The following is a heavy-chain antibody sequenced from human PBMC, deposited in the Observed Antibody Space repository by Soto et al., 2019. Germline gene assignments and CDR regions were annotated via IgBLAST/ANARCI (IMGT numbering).Heavy chain of an antibody. CDR2: ISSSSSYI. V-gene: IGHV3-21*01. J-gene: IGHJ4*02. CDR1: GFTFSSYS. Sequence: LRLSCAASGFTFSSYSMNWVRRAPGKGLEWVSSISSSSSYIYYADSVKGRFTISRDNAKNSLYLQMNSLRAEDTAVYYCARDWGYYGSGARAFDYWGQGTLVTVSS. D-gene: IGHD3-10*01. CDR3: ARDWGYYGSGARAFDY.